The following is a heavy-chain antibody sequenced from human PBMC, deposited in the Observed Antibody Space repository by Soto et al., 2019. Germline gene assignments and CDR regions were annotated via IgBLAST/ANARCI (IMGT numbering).Heavy chain of an antibody. CDR3: ARVEDFWSGYRALDD. D-gene: IGHD3-3*01. Sequence: QVQLVQSGAEVKKPGSSVKVSCKASGGTFSSYAISWVRQAPGQGLEWMGGIIPIFGTANYAQKFQRRITITADESTGTAYMDLSSLRSEDTALYYFARVEDFWSGYRALDDWGQGTLVTVSS. V-gene: IGHV1-69*01. CDR1: GGTFSSYA. CDR2: IIPIFGTA. J-gene: IGHJ4*02.